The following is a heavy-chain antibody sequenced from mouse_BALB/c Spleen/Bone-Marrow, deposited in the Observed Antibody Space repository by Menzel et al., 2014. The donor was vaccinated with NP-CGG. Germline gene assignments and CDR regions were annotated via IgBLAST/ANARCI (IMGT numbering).Heavy chain of an antibody. V-gene: IGHV1-18*01. J-gene: IGHJ4*01. D-gene: IGHD2-3*01. CDR1: GYSFTGYT. CDR3: ARWNDGYSLYYYAMDY. Sequence: EVQVVESGPELVKPGASMKISCKASGYSFTGYTMNWVKQSHGKNPEWIGLINPYNGGTSYNQKFKGKATLTVDKSSSTAYMELLSLTPEDSAVYYCARWNDGYSLYYYAMDYWGQGTSVTVSS. CDR2: INPYNGGT.